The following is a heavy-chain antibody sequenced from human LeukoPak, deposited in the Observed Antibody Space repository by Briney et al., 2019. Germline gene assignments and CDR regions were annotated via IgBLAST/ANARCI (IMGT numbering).Heavy chain of an antibody. CDR3: ARAAGYSGYETTDY. V-gene: IGHV3-11*06. Sequence: GGSLRLSCAASGFTFSDYYMSWIRQAPGKGLEWVSSISSSSSYIYYADSVKGRFTISRDNAKNSLYLQMNSLRAEDTAVYYCARAAGYSGYETTDYWGQGTLVTVSS. CDR1: GFTFSDYY. J-gene: IGHJ4*02. D-gene: IGHD5-12*01. CDR2: ISSSSSYI.